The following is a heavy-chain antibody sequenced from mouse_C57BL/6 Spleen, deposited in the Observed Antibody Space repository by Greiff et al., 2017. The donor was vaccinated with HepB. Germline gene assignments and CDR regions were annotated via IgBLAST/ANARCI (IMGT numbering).Heavy chain of an antibody. Sequence: EVQLQESVAELVRPGASVKLSCTASGFNIKNTYMHWVKQRPEQGLEWIGRIDPANGNTKYAPKFQGKATITADTSSNTAYLQLSSLTSEDTAIYYCATHYDYGPAWFAYWGQGTLVTVSA. CDR2: IDPANGNT. CDR3: ATHYDYGPAWFAY. J-gene: IGHJ3*01. V-gene: IGHV14-3*01. D-gene: IGHD2-4*01. CDR1: GFNIKNTY.